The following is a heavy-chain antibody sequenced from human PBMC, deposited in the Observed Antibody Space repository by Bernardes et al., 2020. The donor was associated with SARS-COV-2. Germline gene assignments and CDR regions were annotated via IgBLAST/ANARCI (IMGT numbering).Heavy chain of an antibody. V-gene: IGHV1-24*01. CDR1: GYTLTDLS. D-gene: IGHD6-13*01. Sequence: SVKVSCKVSGYTLTDLSMHWVRQAPGEGLEWMGGFDPEDGETIYAQKFQGRVTMTEDTSTDTAYMELSSLRSEDTAVYYCATARQQLVYNWFDPWGQGTLVTVSS. CDR3: ATARQQLVYNWFDP. J-gene: IGHJ5*02. CDR2: FDPEDGET.